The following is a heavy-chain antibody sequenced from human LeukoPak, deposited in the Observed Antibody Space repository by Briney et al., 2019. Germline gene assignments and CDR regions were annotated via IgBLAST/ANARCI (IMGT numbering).Heavy chain of an antibody. CDR2: IKQDETPR. J-gene: IGHJ4*02. V-gene: IGHV3-7*01. CDR1: GFTFRRHW. CDR3: ARGPSYGDYVDYLDY. D-gene: IGHD4-17*01. Sequence: GGSLRLSCEASGFTFRRHWLNWVRRAPGKGLEWVASIKQDETPRYNVDSVKGRFIISRDNAKNALYLQLNSLRADDTSVYYCARGPSYGDYVDYLDYWGRGTLVSVSS.